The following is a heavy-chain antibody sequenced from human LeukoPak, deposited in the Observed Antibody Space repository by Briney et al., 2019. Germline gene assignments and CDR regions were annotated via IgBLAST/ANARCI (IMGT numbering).Heavy chain of an antibody. CDR2: INHSGST. V-gene: IGHV4-34*01. D-gene: IGHD2-2*01. J-gene: IGHJ4*02. CDR3: ARGIRRRYCSSTSCSPAFDY. Sequence: SETLSLTCAVYGGSFSGYYWSWIRQPPGKGLEWIGEINHSGSTNYNPSLKSRVTISVDTSKNQFSLKLSSVTAVDTAVYYCARGIRRRYCSSTSCSPAFDYWGQGTLVTVSS. CDR1: GGSFSGYY.